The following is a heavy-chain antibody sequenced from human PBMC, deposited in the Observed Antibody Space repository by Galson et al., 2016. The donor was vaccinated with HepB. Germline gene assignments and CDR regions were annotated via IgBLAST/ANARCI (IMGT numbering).Heavy chain of an antibody. CDR1: GGSISSDGYY. CDR3: ARDVGGSALNLIDWYFDV. V-gene: IGHV4-31*03. Sequence: TLSLTCSVSGGSISSDGYYWSWIRQHPGKGLEWLGYIYYTGGNYYNPSFRSRLTMSIDTSKNQFSLQLTSMTAADTAVYYCARDVGGSALNLIDWYFDVWGRGTLVTVSS. CDR2: IYYTGGN. J-gene: IGHJ2*01. D-gene: IGHD3-10*01.